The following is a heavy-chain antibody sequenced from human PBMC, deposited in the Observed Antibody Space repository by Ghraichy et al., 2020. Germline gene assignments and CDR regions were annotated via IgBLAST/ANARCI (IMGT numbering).Heavy chain of an antibody. D-gene: IGHD3-16*02. J-gene: IGHJ4*02. V-gene: IGHV3-7*03. CDR3: ARDSYTKGDY. Sequence: GGSLRLSCAASGFSFSRDWMSWVRQAPGKGLEWVANIKEDGSEENYVDSVNGRFTISRDNAKNSLFLQMNRLRAEDTAVYYCARDSYTKGDYWGQGTLVTVSS. CDR2: IKEDGSEE. CDR1: GFSFSRDW.